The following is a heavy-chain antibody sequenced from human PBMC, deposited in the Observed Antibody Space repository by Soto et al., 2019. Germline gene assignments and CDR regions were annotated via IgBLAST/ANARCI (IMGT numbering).Heavy chain of an antibody. CDR1: GFNIPDYG. V-gene: IGHV3-23*01. CDR2: FTGGHGKT. J-gene: IGHJ4*02. CDR3: TRWNGVGDS. D-gene: IGHD1-1*01. Sequence: EVQLLESGGGSVQPGGSLKLSCGVSGFNIPDYGVTWVRQPPGKGLEWVSGFTGGHGKTFYADSVGGRFTLFRENSRNLVFPEIGRLRVGATAGYYCTRWNGVGDSWGQGTLVTVAS.